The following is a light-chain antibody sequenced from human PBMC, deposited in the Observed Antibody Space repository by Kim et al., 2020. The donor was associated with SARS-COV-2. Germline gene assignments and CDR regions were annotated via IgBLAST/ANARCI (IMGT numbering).Light chain of an antibody. J-gene: IGKJ1*01. V-gene: IGKV3-20*01. Sequence: EIVLTQSPGTLSLSPGERATLSCRASQSVSSSSLAWYQQKPGQAPSLLIYDASNRATGIPDRFSGGGSGTDFTLTISRLETEDFAVYYCQQYNDFPRTFGQGTKVDIK. CDR3: QQYNDFPRT. CDR1: QSVSSSS. CDR2: DAS.